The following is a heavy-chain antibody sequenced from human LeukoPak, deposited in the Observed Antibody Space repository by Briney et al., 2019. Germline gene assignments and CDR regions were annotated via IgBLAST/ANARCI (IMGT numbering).Heavy chain of an antibody. J-gene: IGHJ4*02. CDR1: GYTLTESS. D-gene: IGHD2-15*01. Sequence: GASVKVSCKVSGYTLTESSMHWVRQAPGKGLEWMGGFDPEDGETIYAQRFQGRVTMTEDTSTDTAYMELSSLRSEDTAVYYCATDVSSGGSCCLFDYWGQGTLVTVSS. V-gene: IGHV1-24*01. CDR2: FDPEDGET. CDR3: ATDVSSGGSCCLFDY.